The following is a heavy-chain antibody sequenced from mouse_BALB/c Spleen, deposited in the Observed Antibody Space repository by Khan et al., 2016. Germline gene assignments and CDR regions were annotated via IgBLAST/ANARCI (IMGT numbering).Heavy chain of an antibody. D-gene: IGHD3-1*01. V-gene: IGHV1-82*01. J-gene: IGHJ3*01. CDR2: IYPGDGDT. CDR1: GYAFSSSW. Sequence: QVQLQQSGPELVKPGASVKISCKASGYAFSSSWMNWVKQRPGQGLEWIGRIYPGDGDTNYNGKFKGKATLPADKSSSTAYMQLSSLTSVDSAVYFCARSGGDVGWFAYWGQGTLVTVSA. CDR3: ARSGGDVGWFAY.